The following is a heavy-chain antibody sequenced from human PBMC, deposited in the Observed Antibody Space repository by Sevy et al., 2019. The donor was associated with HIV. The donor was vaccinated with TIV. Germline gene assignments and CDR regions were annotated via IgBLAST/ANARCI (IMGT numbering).Heavy chain of an antibody. CDR2: IGSGGDA. Sequence: GGSLRLSCGASGFTFSSYDMHWVRQAAGKGLEWVSGIGSGGDAYYPGSVKGRFTISRENAKNSLHPQMNSMRAGDTAVYYCARSGGYSDYGMDVWGQGTTVTVSS. V-gene: IGHV3-13*01. J-gene: IGHJ6*02. CDR3: ARSGGYSDYGMDV. CDR1: GFTFSSYD. D-gene: IGHD5-12*01.